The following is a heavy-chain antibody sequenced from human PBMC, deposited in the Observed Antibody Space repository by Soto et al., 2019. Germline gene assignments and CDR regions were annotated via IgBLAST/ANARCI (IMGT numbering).Heavy chain of an antibody. V-gene: IGHV1-3*05. D-gene: IGHD1-7*01. CDR1: GYTFTSYA. Sequence: QVQLVQSGAEEKKPGASVKVSCKASGYTFTSYAMHWVRQAPGQRLEWMGWINAGNGNTKYSQKFQGRVTITRDTSASTAYMELRSLRSEDPAVYYWASKHLGTTPYGMDGWGQGTTVTVSS. J-gene: IGHJ6*02. CDR2: INAGNGNT. CDR3: ASKHLGTTPYGMDG.